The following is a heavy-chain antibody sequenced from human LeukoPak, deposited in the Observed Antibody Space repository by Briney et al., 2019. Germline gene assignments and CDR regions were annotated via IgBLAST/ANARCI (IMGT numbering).Heavy chain of an antibody. CDR2: IWHDGSNK. Sequence: PGGSLRLSCAASGFTFSNYGMHWVRQAPGKGLGWVAVIWHDGSNKYYADSVKGRFTISRDNSKNMLYLEMNSLRAEDTAVYYCANNFDYWGQGTLVTVSS. CDR3: ANNFDY. V-gene: IGHV3-33*06. CDR1: GFTFSNYG. J-gene: IGHJ4*02.